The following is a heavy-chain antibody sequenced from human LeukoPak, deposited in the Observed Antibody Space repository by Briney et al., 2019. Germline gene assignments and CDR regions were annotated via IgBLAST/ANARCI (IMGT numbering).Heavy chain of an antibody. CDR1: GYTFTTYG. Sequence: ASVKVSCKASGYTFTTYGIVWLRQAPGEGIQWMGWISPYNDNTKYAQKLQGRVTMTADTSTSTAYMDLRSLMSDDTPVYYLSREMPAAAGSDAFDIWGQGAMVTVSS. D-gene: IGHD6-13*01. V-gene: IGHV1-18*01. J-gene: IGHJ3*02. CDR3: SREMPAAAGSDAFDI. CDR2: ISPYNDNT.